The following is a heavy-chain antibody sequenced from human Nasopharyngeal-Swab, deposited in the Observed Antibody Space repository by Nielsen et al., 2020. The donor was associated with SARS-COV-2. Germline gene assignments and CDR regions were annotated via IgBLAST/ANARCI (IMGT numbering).Heavy chain of an antibody. V-gene: IGHV3-21*01. Sequence: WIRQPPGKGLEWVSSISSSSSYIYYADSVKGRFTISRDNAKNSLCLQMNSLRAEDTAVYYCARVRADYGGNSDEPSMDVWGQGTTVTVSS. CDR2: ISSSSSYI. J-gene: IGHJ6*02. D-gene: IGHD4-23*01. CDR3: ARVRADYGGNSDEPSMDV.